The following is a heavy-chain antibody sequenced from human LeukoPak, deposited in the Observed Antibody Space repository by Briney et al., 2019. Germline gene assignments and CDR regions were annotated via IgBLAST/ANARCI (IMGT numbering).Heavy chain of an antibody. Sequence: GGSLRLSCAASGFTFSSYGMHWVRQAPGKGLEWVAVISYDGSNKYYADSVKGRFTISRDNSKNTLYLQMNSLRAEDTAVYYCVKDYFSSGWLIDYWGQGTLVTVSS. J-gene: IGHJ4*02. V-gene: IGHV3-30*18. CDR1: GFTFSSYG. CDR2: ISYDGSNK. CDR3: VKDYFSSGWLIDY. D-gene: IGHD6-19*01.